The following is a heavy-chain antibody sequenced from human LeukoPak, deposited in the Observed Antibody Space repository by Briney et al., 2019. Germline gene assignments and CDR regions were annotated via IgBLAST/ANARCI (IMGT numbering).Heavy chain of an antibody. Sequence: SETLSLTCTVSGGSISSDSYYWSWIRQPAGKGLEWLGRIYSSGSTSYSPSLKSRVTISVDTSKNQFSLKLSSVTAADTAVYYCARGAGYCSSASCYTEGIDYWGQGTLVTVSS. J-gene: IGHJ4*02. CDR3: ARGAGYCSSASCYTEGIDY. CDR1: GGSISSDSYY. D-gene: IGHD2-2*02. V-gene: IGHV4-61*02. CDR2: IYSSGST.